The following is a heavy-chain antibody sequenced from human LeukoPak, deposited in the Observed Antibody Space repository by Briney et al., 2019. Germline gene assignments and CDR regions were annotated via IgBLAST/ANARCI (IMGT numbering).Heavy chain of an antibody. CDR2: ISSSSSYI. D-gene: IGHD6-13*01. J-gene: IGHJ4*02. CDR1: GFTFSSYS. Sequence: GGSLRLSCAASGFTFSSYSMNWVRQAPGKGLEWVSSISSSSSYIYYADSVKGRFTISRDNTKNSLYLQMNSRRAEDTAVYYCARVSSSWCFDYWGQGTLVTVSS. CDR3: ARVSSSWCFDY. V-gene: IGHV3-21*01.